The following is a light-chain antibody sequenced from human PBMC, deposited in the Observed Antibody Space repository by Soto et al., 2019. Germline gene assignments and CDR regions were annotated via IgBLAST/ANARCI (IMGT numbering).Light chain of an antibody. CDR3: QQYYSTSWT. V-gene: IGKV4-1*01. CDR2: WAS. J-gene: IGKJ1*01. Sequence: DIVMTQSPDSLAVSLGERATINCKSSQSVLYSSNNKNYLAWYQQKPGQPPKLLIYWASTRESGVPDRFSGSGSGTDFTLTISSLQTEDVGVYYCQQYYSTSWTFGQGTKVEFK. CDR1: QSVLYSSNNKNY.